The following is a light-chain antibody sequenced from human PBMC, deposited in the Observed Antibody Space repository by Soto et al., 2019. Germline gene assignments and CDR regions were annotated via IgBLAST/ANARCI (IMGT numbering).Light chain of an antibody. Sequence: QAVVTQPPSVSGAPGQRVTISCTESSSNIGAGYDVHWYQQLPGTAPKLLIYGNSNRPSGVPDRFSGSKSGTSASLAITWLQAEDEADYYCQSYDSSLSGWVFGGGTKLTVL. V-gene: IGLV1-40*01. CDR1: SSNIGAGYD. J-gene: IGLJ3*02. CDR3: QSYDSSLSGWV. CDR2: GNS.